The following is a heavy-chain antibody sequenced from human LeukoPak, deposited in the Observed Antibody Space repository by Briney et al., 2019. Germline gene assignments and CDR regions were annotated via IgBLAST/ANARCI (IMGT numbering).Heavy chain of an antibody. CDR3: AKGNWGYYFDY. CDR2: IRNKANNYAT. Sequence: GGSLRLSCAASGFTFSGSAMHWVRQASGKGLEWVGRIRNKANNYATAYAASVKGSFTISRDDSKNTAYLQMNSLRAEDTAVYYCAKGNWGYYFDYWGQGTLVTVSS. V-gene: IGHV3-73*01. CDR1: GFTFSGSA. J-gene: IGHJ4*02. D-gene: IGHD7-27*01.